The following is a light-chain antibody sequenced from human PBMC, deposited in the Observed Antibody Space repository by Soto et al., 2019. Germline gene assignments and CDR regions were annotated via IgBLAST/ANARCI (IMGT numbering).Light chain of an antibody. CDR1: SSDVGGYNY. Sequence: QSALTQPPSASGSPGQSVTISCTGTSSDVGGYNYVSWYQQHPGKAPKLMIYEVNKRPSGVPDRFSGSKSGNTASLTVSGLQAEDEADYYCSSYAGISNLFGAGTKLTVL. CDR2: EVN. V-gene: IGLV2-8*01. J-gene: IGLJ2*01. CDR3: SSYAGISNL.